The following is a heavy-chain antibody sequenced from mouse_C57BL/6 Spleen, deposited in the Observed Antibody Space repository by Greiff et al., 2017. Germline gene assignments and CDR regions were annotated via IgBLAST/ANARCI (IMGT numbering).Heavy chain of an antibody. CDR1: GYAFRSSW. D-gene: IGHD4-1*01. J-gene: IGHJ2*01. CDR2: IYPGDGDS. CDR3: ARDWAGTQGFGC. Sequence: QVQLQQSGPELVKPGASVKISCKASGYAFRSSWMNWVKQRPGKGLEWIGRIYPGDGDSNYNGKFKGKATLAADKSSSAAYMQLSSLTSEDSAVYFCARDWAGTQGFGCWGQGTTLTVSS. V-gene: IGHV1-82*01.